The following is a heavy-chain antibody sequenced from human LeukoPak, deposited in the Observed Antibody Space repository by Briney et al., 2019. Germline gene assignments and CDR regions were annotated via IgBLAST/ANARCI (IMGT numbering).Heavy chain of an antibody. Sequence: SETLSLTCTVSGGSISSGDYYWSWIRQPPGKGLEWIGYIYYSGSTYYNPSLKSRVTISVDTSKNQFSLKLSSVTAADTAVYYCARSTPDYASPWGQGTLATVSS. D-gene: IGHD3-16*01. V-gene: IGHV4-30-4*01. CDR3: ARSTPDYASP. CDR1: GGSISSGDYY. J-gene: IGHJ5*02. CDR2: IYYSGST.